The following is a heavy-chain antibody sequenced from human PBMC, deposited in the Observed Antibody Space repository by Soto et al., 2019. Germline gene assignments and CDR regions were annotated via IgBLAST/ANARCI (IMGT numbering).Heavy chain of an antibody. V-gene: IGHV3-33*06. D-gene: IGHD6-19*01. Sequence: GGSLRLSCAAAGFTFSSYGMHWVRQAPGKGLEWVAVIWYDGSNNDYALSVEGGFAISTDTSKNTLYMQIHSMRAEGTDENDFANFRYGLYTSGCRDVFDIWGQGTMVTVSS. CDR2: IWYDGSNN. J-gene: IGHJ3*02. CDR1: GFTFSSYG. CDR3: ANFRYGLYTSGCRDVFDI.